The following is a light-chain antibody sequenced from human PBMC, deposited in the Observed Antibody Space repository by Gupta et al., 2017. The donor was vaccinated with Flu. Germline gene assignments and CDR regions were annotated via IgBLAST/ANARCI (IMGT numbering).Light chain of an antibody. Sequence: EIVMTQSPATLSVSPGERATLSCRASQSVSSNLAWYRQKPGQAPRLLIYGASTRATDIPARFSGSGSGTEFTLTISSLQSEDFAVYYCQHYNNWPPWTFGQGTKVEIK. CDR3: QHYNNWPPWT. CDR2: GAS. CDR1: QSVSSN. J-gene: IGKJ1*01. V-gene: IGKV3-15*01.